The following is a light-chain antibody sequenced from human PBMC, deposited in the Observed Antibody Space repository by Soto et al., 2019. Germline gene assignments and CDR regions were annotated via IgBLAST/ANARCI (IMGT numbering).Light chain of an antibody. CDR2: EDS. CDR1: SSDAGNYNF. CDR3: CSYAGSSTSWV. J-gene: IGLJ3*02. V-gene: IGLV2-23*01. Sequence: QSALTQPASVSGSPGQSITISCTATSSDAGNYNFVSWYQQHPGKAPKVIIYEDSTRPSGVSNRISGSKSGNTASLTISGLQAEDEADYYCCSYAGSSTSWVFGGGTKLTVL.